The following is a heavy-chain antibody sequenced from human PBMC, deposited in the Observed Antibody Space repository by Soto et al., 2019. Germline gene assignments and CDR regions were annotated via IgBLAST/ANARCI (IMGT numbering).Heavy chain of an antibody. Sequence: PSETLSLTCTVSGGSISSYYWSWIRQPPGKGLEWIGYIYYSGSTNYNPSLKSRVTISVDTSKNQFSLKLSSVTAADTAVYYCARDPPWGGRRVWGQGTLVTVS. CDR2: IYYSGST. V-gene: IGHV4-59*01. D-gene: IGHD2-21*01. J-gene: IGHJ4*02. CDR3: ARDPPWGGRRV. CDR1: GGSISSYY.